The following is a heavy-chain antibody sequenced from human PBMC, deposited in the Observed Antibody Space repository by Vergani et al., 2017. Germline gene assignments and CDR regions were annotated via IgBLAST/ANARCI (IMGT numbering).Heavy chain of an antibody. D-gene: IGHD6-13*01. CDR2: IYPGDSDT. J-gene: IGHJ5*02. CDR1: GYSFTSYW. V-gene: IGHV5-51*01. CDR3: ARGAIYTPAEEQQLVEGWFDP. Sequence: EVQLVQSGAEVKKPGESLKISCKGSGYSFTSYWIGWVRQMPGKGLEWMGIIYPGDSDTRYSPSFQGQVTISADKSISTAYLQWSSLKASDTAMYYCARGAIYTPAEEQQLVEGWFDPWGQGTLVTVSS.